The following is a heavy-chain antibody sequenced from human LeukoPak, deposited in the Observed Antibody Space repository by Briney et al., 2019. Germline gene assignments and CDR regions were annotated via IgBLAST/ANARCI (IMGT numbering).Heavy chain of an antibody. D-gene: IGHD3-22*01. V-gene: IGHV4-59*08. Sequence: SETLTLTCSVSADSISSSYWSWIRQPPGKGLEWIGNIYNSANTNYNPSLQSRVTISVDTSKSQFSLQWTSVSAADTAVYYCARRFSSRSDGNGYYYGHDAFDVWGLGTLVTVSS. CDR3: ARRFSSRSDGNGYYYGHDAFDV. CDR2: IYNSANT. CDR1: ADSISSSY. J-gene: IGHJ3*01.